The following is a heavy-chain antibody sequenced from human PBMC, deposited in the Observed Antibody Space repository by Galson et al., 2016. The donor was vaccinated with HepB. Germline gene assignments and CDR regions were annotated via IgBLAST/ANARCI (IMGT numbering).Heavy chain of an antibody. V-gene: IGHV3-74*01. CDR1: GFTFNSYC. J-gene: IGHJ6*02. CDR3: ARASCKGLSNSMDI. D-gene: IGHD2-15*01. Sequence: SLRLSCAASGFTFNSYCMHWVRQAPGMGLVWVSRINTDGSRTNYADSVKGRFTISRDNAKNTLYLQMNRLRAEDTAVYYCARASCKGLSNSMDIWGQGTTVTVSS. CDR2: INTDGSRT.